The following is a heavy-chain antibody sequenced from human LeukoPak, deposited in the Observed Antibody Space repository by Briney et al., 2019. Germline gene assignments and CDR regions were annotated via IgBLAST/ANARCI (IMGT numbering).Heavy chain of an antibody. CDR1: GFTFSDYY. Sequence: PGGSLRLSCAASGFTFSDYYRSWIRQAPGKGLEWVSAISGSGGSTYYADSVKGRFTISRDNSKNTLYLQINSLRAEDTAVYYCAKDPMATIPEYFQHWGQGTLVTVSS. CDR3: AKDPMATIPEYFQH. CDR2: ISGSGGST. V-gene: IGHV3-23*01. D-gene: IGHD5-24*01. J-gene: IGHJ1*01.